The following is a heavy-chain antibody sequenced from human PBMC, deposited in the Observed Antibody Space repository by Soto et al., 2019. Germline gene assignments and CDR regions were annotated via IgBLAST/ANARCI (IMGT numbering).Heavy chain of an antibody. Sequence: EVNLLESGGGLVQPGESLRISCVGSGFTFKNYGMTWVRQAPGKGLEWVSGTTGSGANKHYADSVRGRFTISRDNSKKTLYLEMKSLRVEDTAFYYCAKDGEFCKDGPAEYFEHWGQGTLVTVSS. CDR3: AKDGEFCKDGPAEYFEH. V-gene: IGHV3-23*01. D-gene: IGHD3-10*01. CDR2: TTGSGANK. CDR1: GFTFKNYG. J-gene: IGHJ1*01.